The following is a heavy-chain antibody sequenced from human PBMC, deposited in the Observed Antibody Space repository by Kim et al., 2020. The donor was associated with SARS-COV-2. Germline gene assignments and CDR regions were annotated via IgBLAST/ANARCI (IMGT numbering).Heavy chain of an antibody. J-gene: IGHJ4*02. V-gene: IGHV1-46*01. CDR3: ARDAWYYDSSGYYPVDY. CDR1: GYTFTSYY. D-gene: IGHD3-22*01. CDR2: INPSGGST. Sequence: ASVKVSCKASGYTFTSYYMHWVRQAPGQGLEWMGIINPSGGSTSYAQKFQGRVTMTRDTSTSTVYMELSSLRSEDTAVYYCARDAWYYDSSGYYPVDYWGQGTLVTVSS.